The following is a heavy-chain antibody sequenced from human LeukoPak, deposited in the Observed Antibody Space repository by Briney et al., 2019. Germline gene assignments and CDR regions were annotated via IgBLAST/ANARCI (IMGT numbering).Heavy chain of an antibody. CDR3: AKDKVPGDRWNFDY. J-gene: IGHJ4*02. V-gene: IGHV3-23*01. CDR1: GFSLSTYT. CDR2: IYGSGRAT. D-gene: IGHD1-1*01. Sequence: PGGSLRLACAASGFSLSTYTMSSVHQTPGGGLEWVASIYGSGRATALYSESVKGRFSSSRDNSENTVYLQMDSLRAEDTAVYYCAKDKVPGDRWNFDYWGQGALVTVSS.